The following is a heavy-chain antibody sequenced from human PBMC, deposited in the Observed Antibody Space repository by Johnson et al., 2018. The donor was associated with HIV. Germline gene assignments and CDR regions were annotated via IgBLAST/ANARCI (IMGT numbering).Heavy chain of an antibody. J-gene: IGHJ3*02. CDR2: ITGSGSSI. Sequence: QVQLVESGGGVVQPGRSLRLSCAASGFTFSDYYMSWIRQAPGKGLEWVSYITGSGSSIYYADSVKGRFTISRDNSKNTLYLQMNSLRAEDTAVYYCAKDRGLLDAFDIWGQGTMVTVSS. CDR1: GFTFSDYY. CDR3: AKDRGLLDAFDI. V-gene: IGHV3-11*04.